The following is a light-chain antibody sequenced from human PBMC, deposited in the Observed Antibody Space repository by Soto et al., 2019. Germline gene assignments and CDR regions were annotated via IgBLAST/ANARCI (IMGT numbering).Light chain of an antibody. CDR1: GSNIGAGYD. J-gene: IGLJ2*01. V-gene: IGLV1-40*01. CDR3: QSYDGSLSGSI. CDR2: DDT. Sequence: VLTQPPSVSGAPGQRVTLSCTGSGSNIGAGYDVHWYQQVPGTAPKLLIYDDTKRPSGVPDRFSGSKSGTSASLAISGLQPEDEADYYCQSYDGSLSGSIFGGGTKLTVL.